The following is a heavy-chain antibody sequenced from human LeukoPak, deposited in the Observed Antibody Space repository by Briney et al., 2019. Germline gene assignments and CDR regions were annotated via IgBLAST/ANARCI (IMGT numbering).Heavy chain of an antibody. CDR2: INHSGST. CDR3: ARQGSLSSLGI. J-gene: IGHJ3*02. V-gene: IGHV4-34*01. Sequence: PSETLSLTCAVYGGSFSGYYWSWIRQPPGKGLEWIGEINHSGSTNYNPSLKSRVTISVDTSKSQFSLKLSSVTAADTAVYYCARQGSLSSLGIWGQGTMVTVSS. CDR1: GGSFSGYY. D-gene: IGHD3-16*01.